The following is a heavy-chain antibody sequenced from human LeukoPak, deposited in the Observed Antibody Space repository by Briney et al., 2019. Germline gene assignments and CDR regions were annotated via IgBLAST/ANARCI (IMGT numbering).Heavy chain of an antibody. Sequence: GGSLRLSCAASGFTFSSYAMSWVRQAPGKGLEWVANIKHDGSDKYYVDSVKGRFTISRDNAKNSLYLQMNSLRVEDTAIYYRVNDYARQRGYWGQGTLVTVSS. D-gene: IGHD4-17*01. CDR3: VNDYARQRGY. CDR1: GFTFSSYA. J-gene: IGHJ4*02. V-gene: IGHV3-7*01. CDR2: IKHDGSDK.